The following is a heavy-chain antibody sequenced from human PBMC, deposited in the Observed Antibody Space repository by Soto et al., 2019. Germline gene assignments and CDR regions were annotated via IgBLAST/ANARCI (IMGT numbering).Heavy chain of an antibody. D-gene: IGHD2-8*02. CDR1: GVSISGVY. CDR3: ARGYCTGDNCYNAYDI. CDR2: IYDTETT. V-gene: IGHV4-59*01. Sequence: PSETLSLTCTVSGVSISGVYWSWIRQPPGKGLEWLAYIYDTETTNYSPYLRSRITVSMDTSKNQFSLNLGFVTSADTAVYYCARGYCTGDNCYNAYDIWGQGIVVTVSS. J-gene: IGHJ3*02.